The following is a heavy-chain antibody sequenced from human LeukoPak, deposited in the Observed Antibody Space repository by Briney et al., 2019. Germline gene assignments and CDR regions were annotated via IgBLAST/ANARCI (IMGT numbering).Heavy chain of an antibody. D-gene: IGHD6-19*01. J-gene: IGHJ4*01. CDR2: ISFTGSNS. V-gene: IGHV3-23*01. CDR3: AKGIYSSGWSYFDY. CDR1: GFTFSSYA. Sequence: PGGSLRLSCVASGFTFSSYAMNWVRQAPGKGLEWVSAISFTGSNSYYSDSVKGRFTISRDNSKNTLYLQMNSLRAEDTAVYYCAKGIYSSGWSYFDYWGHGTLVTVSS.